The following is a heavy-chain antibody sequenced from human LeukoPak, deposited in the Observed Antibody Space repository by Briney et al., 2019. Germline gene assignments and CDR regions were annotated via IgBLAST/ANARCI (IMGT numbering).Heavy chain of an antibody. CDR3: ASEGSPYYFDY. J-gene: IGHJ4*02. CDR1: GFTFSSYS. Sequence: GGSLRLSCAASGFTFSSYSMNWVRQAPGKGLEWVSSISSSSSYIYYADSVKGRFTISRDNAKNSLYLQMNSLRAEDTAVYYCASEGSPYYFDYWGQGTLVTVSS. V-gene: IGHV3-21*04. CDR2: ISSSSSYI.